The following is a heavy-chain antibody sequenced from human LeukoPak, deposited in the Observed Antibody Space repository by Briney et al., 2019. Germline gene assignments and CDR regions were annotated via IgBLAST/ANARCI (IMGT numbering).Heavy chain of an antibody. CDR2: IIPILGIA. CDR1: GGTFSSYT. Sequence: GSSVKVSCKASGGTFSSYTISWVRQAPGQGLEWMGRIIPILGIANYAQKFQGRVTITADKSTSTAYMELSSLRSEDTAVYCCARGAEDSSGWYYFDYWGQGTLVTVSS. CDR3: ARGAEDSSGWYYFDY. J-gene: IGHJ4*02. V-gene: IGHV1-69*02. D-gene: IGHD6-19*01.